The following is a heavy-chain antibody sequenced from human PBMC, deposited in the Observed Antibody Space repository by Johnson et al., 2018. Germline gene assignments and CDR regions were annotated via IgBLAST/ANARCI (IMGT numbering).Heavy chain of an antibody. J-gene: IGHJ3*02. CDR3: AKDPRTEGETDDAFDI. V-gene: IGHV3-23*04. CDR2: ISGSGGST. CDR1: GFTFSSYA. Sequence: VQLVQSGGGLVQPGGSLRLSCAASGFTFSSYAMSWVRQAPGKGLEWVSAISGSGGSTYYADSVKGRFTISGDNSKNTLYLQRNSLGAEDTAVYYCAKDPRTEGETDDAFDIWGQGTNVPVSS. D-gene: IGHD3-10*01.